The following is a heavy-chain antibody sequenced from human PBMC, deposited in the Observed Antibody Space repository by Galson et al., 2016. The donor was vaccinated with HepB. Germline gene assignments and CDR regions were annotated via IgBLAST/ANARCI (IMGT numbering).Heavy chain of an antibody. Sequence: SLRLSCAVSGFTFSSYWMSWVRQGPGKGLEWVAITKQDGSEKYYVDSVKGRFTISRDNAKKSLYLQMNSLRAEDTAVYYCAKRLRSSGSGGSNDAFDVWGQGTMVTVSS. V-gene: IGHV3-7*01. D-gene: IGHD6-19*01. CDR2: TKQDGSEK. CDR1: GFTFSSYW. J-gene: IGHJ3*01. CDR3: AKRLRSSGSGGSNDAFDV.